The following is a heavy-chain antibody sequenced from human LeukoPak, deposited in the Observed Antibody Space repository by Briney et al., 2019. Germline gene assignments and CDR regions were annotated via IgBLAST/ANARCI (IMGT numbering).Heavy chain of an antibody. CDR2: FYNSGRS. D-gene: IGHD1-14*01. Sequence: SETLSLTCTVSDDSISDYYRGWIRQPPGKGLEWIGYFYNSGRSTYNPSLKSRVTMSVDTSKNQFSLKLSSVTAADTAIYYCAGVGRTSANQNYYYYYMDVWGKGTTVTVSS. V-gene: IGHV4-59*08. CDR3: AGVGRTSANQNYYYYYMDV. CDR1: DDSISDYY. J-gene: IGHJ6*03.